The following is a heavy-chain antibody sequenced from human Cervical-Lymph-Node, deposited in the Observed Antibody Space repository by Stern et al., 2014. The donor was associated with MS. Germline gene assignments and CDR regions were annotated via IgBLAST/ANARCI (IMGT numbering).Heavy chain of an antibody. CDR1: GYTLSEIS. J-gene: IGHJ6*02. CDR2: FDPEHGET. CDR3: ATHRGRVTYYYGMDV. Sequence: QVQLVQSGAEVKKPGASVKVSCKVSGYTLSEISMLWVRQAPGKGLEWLGGFDPEHGETRYAQKFQGRVTMAEDRSTDTAYMELSSLRSEDTAVYYCATHRGRVTYYYGMDVWGQGTTVTVSS. V-gene: IGHV1-24*01. D-gene: IGHD2-21*02.